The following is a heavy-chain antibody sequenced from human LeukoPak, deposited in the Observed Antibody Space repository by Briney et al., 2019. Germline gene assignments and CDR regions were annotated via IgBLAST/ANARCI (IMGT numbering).Heavy chain of an antibody. D-gene: IGHD1-26*01. CDR2: IKSKTDGATT. CDR1: GFTFSNAW. J-gene: IGHJ4*02. V-gene: IGHV3-15*01. Sequence: GGSLRLSCAASGFTFSNAWMSWVRQAPGKGLEWVGRIKSKTDGATTDYAAPVKGRFTISRDDSKNTLYLQMNSLKTEDTVVYYCTTDSFVGATFRCWGQGTLVTVSS. CDR3: TTDSFVGATFRC.